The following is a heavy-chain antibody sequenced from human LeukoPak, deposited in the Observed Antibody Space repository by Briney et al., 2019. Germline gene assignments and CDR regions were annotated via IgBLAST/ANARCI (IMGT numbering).Heavy chain of an antibody. V-gene: IGHV4-39*07. CDR2: IYYSGST. CDR1: GGSISSSSYY. D-gene: IGHD3-22*01. CDR3: AREGDYYDSGGYYRIDY. Sequence: SETLSLTCTVSGGSISSSSYYWGWIRQPPGKGLEWIGSIYYSGSTYYNPSLKSRVTISVDTSNNQFSLKLSSVTAADTAMYYCAREGDYYDSGGYYRIDYWGQGTLVTVSS. J-gene: IGHJ4*02.